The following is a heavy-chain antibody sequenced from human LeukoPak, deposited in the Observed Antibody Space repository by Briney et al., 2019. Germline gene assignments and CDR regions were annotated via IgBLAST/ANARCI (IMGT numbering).Heavy chain of an antibody. CDR1: GFTFSSYG. CDR2: ISYDGSNK. J-gene: IGHJ4*02. Sequence: PGRSLRLSCAASGFTFSSYGMHWVRQAPGKGLEWVAVISYDGSNKYYADSVKGRFTISRDNSKNTLYLQMNSLRAEDTAVYYCAKDRARTGGYYFDYWGQGTLVTVSS. CDR3: AKDRARTGGYYFDY. V-gene: IGHV3-30*18. D-gene: IGHD1-14*01.